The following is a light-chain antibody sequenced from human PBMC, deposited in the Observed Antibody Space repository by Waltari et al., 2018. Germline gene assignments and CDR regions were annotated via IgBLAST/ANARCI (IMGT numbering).Light chain of an antibody. Sequence: DIVLSQSPGTLSLSPGEITTLSCRASQSVGRYLAWYQQKPGQAPRLLIYGASTRATGIPDRFSGSGSGTDFSLIISRLEPEDFAVYFCQKYEALPATFGQGTKVEIK. CDR1: QSVGRY. CDR2: GAS. J-gene: IGKJ1*01. CDR3: QKYEALPAT. V-gene: IGKV3-20*01.